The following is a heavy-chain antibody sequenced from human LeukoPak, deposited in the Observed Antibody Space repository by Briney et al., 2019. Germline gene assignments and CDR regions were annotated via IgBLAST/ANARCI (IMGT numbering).Heavy chain of an antibody. CDR3: TTDTWYSAGH. V-gene: IGHV3-7*03. Sequence: GGSLRLSCTASGFIFSGSWMAWIRQAPGKGLEWVAIIKKDGSEKYYVGSMKGRFTISRDNAKNSLFLQMNSLRAEDTAIYYCTTDTWYSAGHWGQGTLVTVSS. CDR1: GFIFSGSW. D-gene: IGHD2-15*01. J-gene: IGHJ4*02. CDR2: IKKDGSEK.